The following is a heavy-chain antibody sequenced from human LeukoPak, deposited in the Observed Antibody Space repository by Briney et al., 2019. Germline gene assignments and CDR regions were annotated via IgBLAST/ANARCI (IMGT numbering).Heavy chain of an antibody. Sequence: SETLSLTCTVSGGSISSYYWSWIRQPPGKGLEWIGSISYSGSTNYNPPLKSRVTISMDTSKNRFSLKLSSVTAADTAVYYCARGGSRSYTSSTLDYWGQGTLVTVSS. J-gene: IGHJ4*02. CDR2: ISYSGST. D-gene: IGHD2-2*01. CDR1: GGSISSYY. V-gene: IGHV4-59*01. CDR3: ARGGSRSYTSSTLDY.